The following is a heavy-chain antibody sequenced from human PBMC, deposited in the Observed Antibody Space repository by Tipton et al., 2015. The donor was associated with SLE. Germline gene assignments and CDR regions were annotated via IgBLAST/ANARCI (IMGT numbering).Heavy chain of an antibody. D-gene: IGHD6-19*01. J-gene: IGHJ3*02. CDR2: IYYSGST. V-gene: IGHV4-31*03. CDR1: GGSISSGGYY. Sequence: TLSLTCTVSGGSISSGGYYWSWIRQHPGKGLEWIGYIYYSGSTYYNPSLKSRVTISVDTSKNQFSLKLSSVTAADTAVYYCARAGEGQWLVPDAFDIWGQGTMVTVSS. CDR3: ARAGEGQWLVPDAFDI.